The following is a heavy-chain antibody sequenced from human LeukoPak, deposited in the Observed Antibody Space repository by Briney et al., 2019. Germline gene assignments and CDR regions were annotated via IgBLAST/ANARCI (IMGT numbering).Heavy chain of an antibody. D-gene: IGHD1-26*01. CDR1: GYTFTSYD. V-gene: IGHV1-8*03. CDR3: ARGRSVGAWRDFHP. Sequence: ASVKVSCKASGYTFTSYDINWVRQATGQGLEWMGWINPNSGNTGYAQKFQGRVTITRNTSISTAYMELSSLRSEDTAVYYCARGRSVGAWRDFHPWCQGTLVTVSS. CDR2: INPNSGNT. J-gene: IGHJ5*02.